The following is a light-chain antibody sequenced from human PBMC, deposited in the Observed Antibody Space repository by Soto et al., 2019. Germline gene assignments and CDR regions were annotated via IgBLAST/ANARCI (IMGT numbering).Light chain of an antibody. J-gene: IGKJ2*01. V-gene: IGKV1-39*01. Sequence: DIQMTQSPSSLSASVGDRVTITCRASQSISSYLNWYQQKPGKAPKLLIYAASSLQSGVPSRFSGSGSGTDFTLTISSLQPEDFATYYCQQSYSTLYTFGHGTQLESK. CDR3: QQSYSTLYT. CDR2: AAS. CDR1: QSISSY.